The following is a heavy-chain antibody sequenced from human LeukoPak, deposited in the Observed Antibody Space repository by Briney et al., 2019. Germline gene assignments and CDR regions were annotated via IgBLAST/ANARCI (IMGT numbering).Heavy chain of an antibody. CDR3: ARASRSGYDY. CDR2: ISSYSSSI. CDR1: GFTFSSYG. Sequence: GGSLRPSCAASGFTFSSYGMNWLRQAPGKGPEWISYISSYSSSIYYADSVKGRFTISRDNAKNSLYVQMNRLRDEDTAVYYCARASRSGYDYWGQGTLVTVSS. D-gene: IGHD3-22*01. V-gene: IGHV3-48*02. J-gene: IGHJ4*02.